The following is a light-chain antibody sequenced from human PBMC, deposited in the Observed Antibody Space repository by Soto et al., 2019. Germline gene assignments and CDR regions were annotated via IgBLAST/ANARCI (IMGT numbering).Light chain of an antibody. CDR3: QQYNNWPSIT. CDR2: GAS. J-gene: IGKJ5*01. CDR1: QSVSNN. Sequence: IVMRQSPGTVSLSAGGRATLSCRTSQSVSNNYLAWYQQKPGQAPRLLIYGASTRATGIPARFSGSGSGTEFPLTISSLQSEDFAVYYCQQYNNWPSITFGQGTRLEIK. V-gene: IGKV3-15*01.